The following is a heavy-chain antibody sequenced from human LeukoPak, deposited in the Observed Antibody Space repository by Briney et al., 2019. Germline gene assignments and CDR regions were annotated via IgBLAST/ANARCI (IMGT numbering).Heavy chain of an antibody. Sequence: SGPTLVNPTQTLTLTCTFSGFSLSTSGVGVGCIRQPPGKALEWLALIYWNDDTRYSPSLKSRLTITKDTSKNQVVLTMTNMDPVDTATYYCANKQQIVPAAHPHYYYYYYMDVWGKGTTVTVSS. J-gene: IGHJ6*03. CDR2: IYWNDDT. CDR3: ANKQQIVPAAHPHYYYYYYMDV. D-gene: IGHD2-2*01. V-gene: IGHV2-5*01. CDR1: GFSLSTSGVG.